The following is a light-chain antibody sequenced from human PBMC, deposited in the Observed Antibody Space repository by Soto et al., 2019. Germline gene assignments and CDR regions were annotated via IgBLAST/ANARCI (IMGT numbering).Light chain of an antibody. V-gene: IGLV2-8*01. CDR1: SSDVGDYNF. CDR2: EVT. Sequence: QSALTQPPSASGSPGQSVTIFCNGTSSDVGDYNFVSWYQQHPGKAPKLIIYEVTKRPSGVPDRFSGSKSGNTASLTVSGLQAEDEANYYSSSHPVTNTLVFGGGTKVTVL. CDR3: SSHPVTNTLV. J-gene: IGLJ2*01.